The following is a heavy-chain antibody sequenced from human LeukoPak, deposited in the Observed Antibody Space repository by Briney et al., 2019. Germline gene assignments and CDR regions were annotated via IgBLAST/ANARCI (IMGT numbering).Heavy chain of an antibody. CDR2: IKQDGSEK. D-gene: IGHD3-3*01. CDR1: GFTFSLYW. Sequence: GGSLRLSCAASGFTFSLYWMNWVRRAPGKGLEWVANIKQDGSEKNYVDSVKGRFTISRDNSKNTLYLQMNSLRAEDTAVYYCAKDIADFWTLLDYWGQGTLVTVSS. V-gene: IGHV3-7*01. CDR3: AKDIADFWTLLDY. J-gene: IGHJ4*02.